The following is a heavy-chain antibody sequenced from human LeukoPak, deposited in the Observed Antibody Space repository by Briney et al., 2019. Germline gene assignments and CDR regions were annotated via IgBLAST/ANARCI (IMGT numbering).Heavy chain of an antibody. CDR2: KKPSGGST. Sequence: GASVKVSCKASGYTFTSYYMHWVRQAPGQGLEWMGIKKPSGGSTSYAQKFQGRVTMTRDTSTSTVYMELSSLRPEDTAVYHCARDADYGGNLGTWFDPWGQGTLVTVSS. J-gene: IGHJ5*02. CDR1: GYTFTSYY. D-gene: IGHD4-23*01. V-gene: IGHV1-46*01. CDR3: ARDADYGGNLGTWFDP.